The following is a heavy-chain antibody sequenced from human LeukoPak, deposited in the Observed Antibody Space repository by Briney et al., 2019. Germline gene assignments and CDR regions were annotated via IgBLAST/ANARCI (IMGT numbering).Heavy chain of an antibody. Sequence: PGGSLRLSCAASGFTFSSYGMHWVRQAPGKGLEWVAFIRYDGSNKYYADSVKGRFAISRDNSKNTLYLQMGSLRAEDMAVYYCARESEAGILTGYPPDYWGQGTLVTVSS. CDR1: GFTFSSYG. CDR3: ARESEAGILTGYPPDY. D-gene: IGHD3-9*01. J-gene: IGHJ4*02. V-gene: IGHV3-30*02. CDR2: IRYDGSNK.